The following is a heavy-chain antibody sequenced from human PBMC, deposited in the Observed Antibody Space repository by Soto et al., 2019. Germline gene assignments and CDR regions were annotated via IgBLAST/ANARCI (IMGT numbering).Heavy chain of an antibody. CDR3: ARGSTLGY. CDR1: GGTFSSYT. Sequence: QVQLVQSGAEVKKPGSSVKVSCKASGGTFSSYTISWVRQAPGQGLEWMGRIIPILGIANSAQKFQGRVTITADKATSTAYMELSSLRCEDTAVYYCARGSTLGYWGQGTLVTVSS. D-gene: IGHD3-16*01. CDR2: IIPILGIA. V-gene: IGHV1-69*02. J-gene: IGHJ4*02.